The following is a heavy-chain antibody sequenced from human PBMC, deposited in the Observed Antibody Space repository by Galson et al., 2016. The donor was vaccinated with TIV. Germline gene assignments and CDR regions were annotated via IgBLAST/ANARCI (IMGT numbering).Heavy chain of an antibody. CDR1: GYTFTTYY. V-gene: IGHV1-69*04. D-gene: IGHD6-13*01. Sequence: SVKVSCKASGYTFTTYYIRWVRQAPGQGLEWMGRFTPILGMSNYAQKFQGRVTITADESTSTAYMELSSLRSEDTAVYYCGIAAGGVTNYYYYMDVWGKGTTVTVSS. CDR2: FTPILGMS. CDR3: GIAAGGVTNYYYYMDV. J-gene: IGHJ6*03.